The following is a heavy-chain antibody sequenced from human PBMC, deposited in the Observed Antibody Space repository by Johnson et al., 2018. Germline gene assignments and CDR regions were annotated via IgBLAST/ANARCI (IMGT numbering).Heavy chain of an antibody. CDR2: IYYSGST. CDR3: ARDNWNYDYYYGMDG. CDR1: GGSISSYY. V-gene: IGHV4-59*01. D-gene: IGHD1-20*01. Sequence: QVQLQESGPGLVKXSETLSLTCTVSGGSISSYYWSWIRQPPGKGLEWIGYIYYSGSTNYNPSLQSRVPISVDTSKNQFSLKPSSVTGADTAVYYCARDNWNYDYYYGMDGWGQGTTVTVSS. J-gene: IGHJ6*02.